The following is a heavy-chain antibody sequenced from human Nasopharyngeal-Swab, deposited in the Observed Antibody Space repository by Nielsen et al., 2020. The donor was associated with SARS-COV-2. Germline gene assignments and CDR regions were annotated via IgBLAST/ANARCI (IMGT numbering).Heavy chain of an antibody. CDR3: ARGGIESFDS. D-gene: IGHD3-16*01. J-gene: IGHJ4*01. CDR2: VHNDGSST. CDR1: GFTFTDYW. V-gene: IGHV3-74*01. Sequence: GGSLRLSCAASGFTFTDYWIHWVRQTPEKGLEWISRVHNDGSSTTYADSVKGRFTISRDNAKNTAYLQMNSLRAEDTALYYCARGGIESFDSWGHGTLVTVSS.